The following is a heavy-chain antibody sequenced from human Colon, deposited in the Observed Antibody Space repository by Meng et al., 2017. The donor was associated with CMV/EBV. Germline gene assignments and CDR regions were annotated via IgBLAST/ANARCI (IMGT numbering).Heavy chain of an antibody. CDR3: ARERRSGIVVAYGMDV. V-gene: IGHV1-2*02. Sequence: ASVKVSCKASGYIFTDFYMYWVRQAPGQGLEWMGWINPHSGGTDYAQRFQGRVTMTRDTSISTAYMELSRLRSDDTAVYYCARERRSGIVVAYGMDVWGQGTTVTVSS. CDR2: INPHSGGT. J-gene: IGHJ6*02. D-gene: IGHD2-2*01. CDR1: GYIFTDFY.